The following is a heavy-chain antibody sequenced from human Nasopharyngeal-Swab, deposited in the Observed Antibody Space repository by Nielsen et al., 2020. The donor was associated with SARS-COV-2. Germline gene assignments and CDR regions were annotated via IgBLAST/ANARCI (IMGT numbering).Heavy chain of an antibody. V-gene: IGHV3-73*01. CDR3: TTDFYFDY. J-gene: IGHJ4*02. CDR2: IGDKDHNYAT. Sequence: GASLKISCAASGFIFSASAIHWVRQASGKGLEWVGRIGDKDHNYATTYGASVQVRFTISRDDSKNTAFLQMDSLKTEDTALYYCTTDFYFDYWGQGTLVTVSS. CDR1: GFIFSASA.